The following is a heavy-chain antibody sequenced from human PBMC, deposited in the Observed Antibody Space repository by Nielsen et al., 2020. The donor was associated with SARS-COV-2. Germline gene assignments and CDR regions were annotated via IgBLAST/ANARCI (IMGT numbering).Heavy chain of an antibody. CDR3: AREDRTNWYGVDY. CDR2: ISFDGLYK. CDR1: GFNFRSYA. J-gene: IGHJ4*02. V-gene: IGHV3-30*04. D-gene: IGHD6-13*01. Sequence: GGSLRLSCAASGFNFRSYAIHWVRQAPGKGLEWVTVISFDGLYKQYTDSVKGRFSISRDNSKNTVSVQMDSLRSEDTAVYYCAREDRTNWYGVDYWGQGTLVTVSS.